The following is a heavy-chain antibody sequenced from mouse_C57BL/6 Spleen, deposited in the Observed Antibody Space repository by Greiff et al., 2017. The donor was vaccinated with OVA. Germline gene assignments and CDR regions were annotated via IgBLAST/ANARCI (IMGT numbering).Heavy chain of an antibody. D-gene: IGHD3-2*02. Sequence: QVQLQQPGAELVMPGASVKLSCKASGYTFTSYWMHWVKQRPGQGLEWIGEIDPSDSYTNYNQKFKGKSTLTVDKSSSTAYMQLSSLTSEDSAVYYCARAKEAENYIDYWGQGTTLTVSS. CDR3: ARAKEAENYIDY. J-gene: IGHJ2*01. CDR2: IDPSDSYT. CDR1: GYTFTSYW. V-gene: IGHV1-69*01.